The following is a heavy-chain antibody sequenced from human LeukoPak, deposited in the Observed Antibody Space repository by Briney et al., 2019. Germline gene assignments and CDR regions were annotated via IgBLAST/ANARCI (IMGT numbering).Heavy chain of an antibody. D-gene: IGHD3-10*01. J-gene: IGHJ4*02. CDR1: GFTFSSYS. Sequence: PGGSLRLSCAASGFTFSSYSMNWVRQAPGKGLEWVSSISSSSSYIYYADSVKGRFTISRDNAKNSLYLQMNSLRAEDTAVYYCAKDHPGWVRGVVDYWGQGTLVTVSS. CDR3: AKDHPGWVRGVVDY. V-gene: IGHV3-21*04. CDR2: ISSSSSYI.